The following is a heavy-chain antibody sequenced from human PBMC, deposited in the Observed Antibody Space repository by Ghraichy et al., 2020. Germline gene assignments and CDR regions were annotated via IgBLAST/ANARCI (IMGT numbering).Heavy chain of an antibody. CDR3: ARGFLPSGTGAFDI. J-gene: IGHJ3*02. D-gene: IGHD1/OR15-1a*01. CDR1: GFTVSSNY. Sequence: GGSLRLSCAASGFTVSSNYMSWVRQAPGKGLEWVSLIFSGGSTYYADSVKGRFTTSRDNSKNTVYLQMNSLRVEDTAVYYCARGFLPSGTGAFDIWGQGTMVTVSS. CDR2: IFSGGST. V-gene: IGHV3-53*01.